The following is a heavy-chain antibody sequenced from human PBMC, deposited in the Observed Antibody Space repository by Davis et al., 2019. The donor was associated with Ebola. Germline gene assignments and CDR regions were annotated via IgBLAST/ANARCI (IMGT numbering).Heavy chain of an antibody. Sequence: GESLKISCKGSGYSFTSYWIGWVRQMPGKGLEWMGIIYPGDSDTRYSPSFQGQVPISADKSISTASLQWSSLKASDTAMYYCARVLGYCSGGSCYRALVGTSITENWFDPWGQGTLVTVSS. CDR2: IYPGDSDT. CDR3: ARVLGYCSGGSCYRALVGTSITENWFDP. V-gene: IGHV5-51*01. CDR1: GYSFTSYW. J-gene: IGHJ5*02. D-gene: IGHD2-15*01.